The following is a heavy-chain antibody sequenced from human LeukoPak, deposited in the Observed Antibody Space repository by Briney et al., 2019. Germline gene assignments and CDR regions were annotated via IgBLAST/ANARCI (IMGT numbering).Heavy chain of an antibody. Sequence: PSQTLSLTCTVSGGSISSGGYYWSWIRQHPGKGLEWIGYIYYSGSTYYNPSLKSRVTISVDTSKNQFSLKLSSVTAADTAVYYYARRFVAENFFDYWGQGTLVTVSS. CDR2: IYYSGST. CDR3: ARRFVAENFFDY. V-gene: IGHV4-31*03. CDR1: GGSISSGGYY. D-gene: IGHD6-19*01. J-gene: IGHJ4*02.